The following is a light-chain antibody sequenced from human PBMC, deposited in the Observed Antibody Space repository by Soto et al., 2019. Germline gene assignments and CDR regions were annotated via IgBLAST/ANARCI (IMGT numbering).Light chain of an antibody. Sequence: DIVMTQSPDSLAVSLGEGATINCKSSQSVLYSSNNKNYLAWYQQKPGQPPKLIIYWASTRESGVPDRFSGSGSGTDFTLTISSLQAEDGALYYCQQYYSTPYTFGQGTKLEIK. V-gene: IGKV4-1*01. J-gene: IGKJ2*01. CDR2: WAS. CDR3: QQYYSTPYT. CDR1: QSVLYSSNNKNY.